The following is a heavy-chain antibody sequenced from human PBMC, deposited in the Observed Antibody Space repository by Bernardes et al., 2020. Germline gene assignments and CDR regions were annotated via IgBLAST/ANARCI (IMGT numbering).Heavy chain of an antibody. V-gene: IGHV3-7*01. Sequence: GGSLRLSCAASGFTFSSYWMSWVHQAPGKGLEWVANIKQDGSEKYYVDSVKGRFTISRDNAKNSLYLQMNSLRAEDTAVYYCARERGLVVPAAISLNYFDYWGQGTLVTVSS. D-gene: IGHD2-2*01. CDR2: IKQDGSEK. CDR3: ARERGLVVPAAISLNYFDY. J-gene: IGHJ4*02. CDR1: GFTFSSYW.